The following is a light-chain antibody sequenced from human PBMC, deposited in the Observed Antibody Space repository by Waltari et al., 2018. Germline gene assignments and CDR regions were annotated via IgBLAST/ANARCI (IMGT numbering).Light chain of an antibody. CDR1: PGDVTSGHY. V-gene: IGLV7-46*01. J-gene: IGLJ3*02. CDR3: LLSYSDGWV. CDR2: DTS. Sequence: QAVVTQEPSLTVSPGGTVTPTCVSSPGDVTSGHYPYWLQQKPGQAPRTLIYDTSNKHSWTPARFSGSLLGGKAALTLSGAQPEDEAEYHCLLSYSDGWVFGGGTKLTVL.